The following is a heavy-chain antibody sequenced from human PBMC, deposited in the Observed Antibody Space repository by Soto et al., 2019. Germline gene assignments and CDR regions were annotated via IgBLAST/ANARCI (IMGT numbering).Heavy chain of an antibody. J-gene: IGHJ3*02. Sequence: SGPARVNPRQTLTRTCTFSGFSLSTSGVGVGWIRQPPGKALEWLALIYWNDDKRYSPSLKSRLTITKDTSKNQVVLTMTNMDPVDTATYYCAHNLGYYPFDIWGQGTMVTVSS. CDR1: GFSLSTSGVG. CDR3: AHNLGYYPFDI. D-gene: IGHD3-22*01. V-gene: IGHV2-5*01. CDR2: IYWNDDK.